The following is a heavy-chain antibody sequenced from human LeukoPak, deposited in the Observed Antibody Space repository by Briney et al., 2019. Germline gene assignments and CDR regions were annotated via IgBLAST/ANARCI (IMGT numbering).Heavy chain of an antibody. J-gene: IGHJ6*02. CDR1: GYTFTSYD. Sequence: ASVKVSCKASGYTFTSYDINWVRQATGQGLEWMGWMNPNSGNTGYAQKFQDRVTMTRNTSISTAYMELSSLRSEDTAVYYCARGRYCSSTSCYHKPMDVWGQGTTVTVSS. CDR2: MNPNSGNT. D-gene: IGHD2-2*01. CDR3: ARGRYCSSTSCYHKPMDV. V-gene: IGHV1-8*01.